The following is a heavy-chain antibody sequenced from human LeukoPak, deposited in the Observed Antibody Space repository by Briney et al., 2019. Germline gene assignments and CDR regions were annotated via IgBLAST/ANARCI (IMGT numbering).Heavy chain of an antibody. J-gene: IGHJ4*02. CDR1: GYSISSGYY. CDR2: IYHSGST. Sequence: SETLSLTCTVSGYSISSGYYWGWIRQPPGKGLEWIGSIYHSGSTYYNPSLKSRVTISVDTSKNQFSLKLSSVTAADTAVYYCARHLPAAAIPFDYWGQGTLVTVSS. CDR3: ARHLPAAAIPFDY. V-gene: IGHV4-38-2*02. D-gene: IGHD2-2*01.